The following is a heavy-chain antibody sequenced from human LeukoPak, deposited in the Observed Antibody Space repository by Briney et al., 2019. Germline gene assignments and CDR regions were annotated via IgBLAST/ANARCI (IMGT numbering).Heavy chain of an antibody. V-gene: IGHV1-18*01. CDR2: ISAYNGNT. D-gene: IGHD3-22*01. CDR1: GYTFTSYG. J-gene: IGHJ4*02. Sequence: ASVKVSCKVSGYTFTSYGISWVRQAPGQGLEWMGWISAYNGNTNYAQKLQGRVTMTTDTSTSTAYMELRSLRSDDTAVYYCARDRYYYDSSGYSQSGFDYWGQGTLVTVSS. CDR3: ARDRYYYDSSGYSQSGFDY.